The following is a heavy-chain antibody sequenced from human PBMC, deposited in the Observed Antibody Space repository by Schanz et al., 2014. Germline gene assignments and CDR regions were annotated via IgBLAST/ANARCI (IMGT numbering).Heavy chain of an antibody. J-gene: IGHJ4*02. CDR2: IGNGGVTI. V-gene: IGHV3-11*01. CDR3: ARIGGSVFDY. CDR1: GFVFCDYY. D-gene: IGHD3-10*01. Sequence: VQLVESGGGLIQPGGSLRLSCAASGFVFCDYYMAWIRQPPGRGLEWVSYIGNGGVTIYYADSVKGRFTISRDNSKNSLYLQMNSLRAEDTAVYYCARIGGSVFDYWAQGTLVTVSS.